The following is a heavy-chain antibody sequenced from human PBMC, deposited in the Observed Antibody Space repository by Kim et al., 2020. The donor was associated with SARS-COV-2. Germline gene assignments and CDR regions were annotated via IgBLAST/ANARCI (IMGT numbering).Heavy chain of an antibody. Sequence: GGSLRLSCAASGFTVSSHYMSWVRQAPGKGLEWVSVTYSGGSTYYADSVKGRFTISRDNAKNTLHLQMNSLSAEDTAVYYCARARLVTYGLDVWGQGTTVTV. CDR2: TYSGGST. V-gene: IGHV3-53*01. CDR1: GFTVSSHY. CDR3: ARARLVTYGLDV. J-gene: IGHJ6*02.